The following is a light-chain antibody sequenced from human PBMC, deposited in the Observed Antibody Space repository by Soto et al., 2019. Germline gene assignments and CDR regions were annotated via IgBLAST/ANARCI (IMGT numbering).Light chain of an antibody. V-gene: IGLV1-44*01. CDR3: AAWDDSLNGGV. CDR1: SSNIGSNT. J-gene: IGLJ2*01. CDR2: SNN. Sequence: QPVLTQPPSASATPGQRVTISCSGGSSNIGSNTVNWYQQLPGTAPKLLIYSNNQRPSGVPGRFSGSKSGTSASLAISGLQSEDEADYYCAAWDDSLNGGVFGGGTKVTVL.